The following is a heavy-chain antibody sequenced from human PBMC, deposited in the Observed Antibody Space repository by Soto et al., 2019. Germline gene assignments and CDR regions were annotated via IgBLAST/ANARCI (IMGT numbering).Heavy chain of an antibody. CDR2: ISGSGGST. J-gene: IGHJ2*01. Sequence: EVQLLESGGGLVQPGGSPRLSCAASGFTFSSYAMTWVRQAPGKGLEWVSAISGSGGSTYYADSVKGRFTISRDNSRNTLYLQMNSLRAEDTAVYYCAKDPLLYLDLWGRGTLVTVSS. CDR1: GFTFSSYA. D-gene: IGHD2-15*01. V-gene: IGHV3-23*01. CDR3: AKDPLLYLDL.